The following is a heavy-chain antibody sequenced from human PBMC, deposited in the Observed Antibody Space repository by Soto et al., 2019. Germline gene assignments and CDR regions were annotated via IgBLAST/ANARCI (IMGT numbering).Heavy chain of an antibody. D-gene: IGHD2-21*01. V-gene: IGHV4-30-4*01. CDR2: IYYSGSA. CDR1: GGSIRVDDYY. CDR3: AGLRCTRIVSDPSARGNHWFDP. Sequence: SETLSLTCTVSGGSIRVDDYYWSWIRQPPGKGLEWIGYIYYSGSAYYNPSLERRVTMSVDTSKAQFSLKLSSVTAADTAIYFCAGLRCTRIVSDPSARGNHWFDPWGQGTLVTVSS. J-gene: IGHJ5*02.